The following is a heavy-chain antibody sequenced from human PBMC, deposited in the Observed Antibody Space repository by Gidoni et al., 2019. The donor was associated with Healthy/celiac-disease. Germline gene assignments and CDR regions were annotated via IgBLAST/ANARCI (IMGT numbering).Heavy chain of an antibody. CDR1: GGSFSGYY. V-gene: IGHV4-34*01. CDR2: INHSGST. D-gene: IGHD3-16*02. CDR3: ARAVYIWGSYRSTFDY. Sequence: QVQLQQWGAGLLKPSETLSLTCAVYGGSFSGYYWSWIRQPPGKGLEWIGEINHSGSTNYNPSLKSRVTISVDTSKNQFSLKLSSVTAADTAVYYCARAVYIWGSYRSTFDYWGQGTLVTVSS. J-gene: IGHJ4*02.